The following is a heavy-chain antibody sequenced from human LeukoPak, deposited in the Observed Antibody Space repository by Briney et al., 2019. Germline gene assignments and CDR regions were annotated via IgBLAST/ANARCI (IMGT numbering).Heavy chain of an antibody. CDR2: TYYSGST. V-gene: IGHV4-59*01. J-gene: IGHJ3*02. CDR3: ARIVRGVISPDDAFDI. Sequence: SETLSLTCTVSGGSISSYYWSWIRHPPRKGLEWIGYTYYSGSTNYNPSLKSRVTISVYTSKNQFSLKLSSVTAADTAVYYCARIVRGVISPDDAFDIWGQGTMVTVSS. CDR1: GGSISSYY. D-gene: IGHD3-10*01.